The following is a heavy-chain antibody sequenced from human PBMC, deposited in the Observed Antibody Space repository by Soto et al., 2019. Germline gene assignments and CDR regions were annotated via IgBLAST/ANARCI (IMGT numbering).Heavy chain of an antibody. Sequence: GVSLRLSWAASGCTFSSYARSWVSQAQGKGLEWVSAISGSGGSTYYADSVKGRFTISRDNSKNTLYLQMNSLRAEDTAVYYCAKELHTSSGWSQVIYWGQGTLVTVSS. CDR1: GCTFSSYA. J-gene: IGHJ4*02. D-gene: IGHD6-19*01. CDR3: AKELHTSSGWSQVIY. CDR2: ISGSGGST. V-gene: IGHV3-23*01.